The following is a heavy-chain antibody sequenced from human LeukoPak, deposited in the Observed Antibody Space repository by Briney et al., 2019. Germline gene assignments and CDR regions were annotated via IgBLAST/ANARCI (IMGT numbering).Heavy chain of an antibody. V-gene: IGHV1-2*02. CDR3: ARESADYYDSSGYYYLVYYFDY. CDR2: FNPNSGGA. CDR1: GYTFTGYY. Sequence: ASVKVSWKESGYTFTGYYMHWVRQAPGQWLEWMGWFNPNSGGANYEQKLQGRVNMTRDTSISTAYMELSRLRSDDTAVYYCARESADYYDSSGYYYLVYYFDYWGQGTLVTVSS. D-gene: IGHD3-22*01. J-gene: IGHJ4*02.